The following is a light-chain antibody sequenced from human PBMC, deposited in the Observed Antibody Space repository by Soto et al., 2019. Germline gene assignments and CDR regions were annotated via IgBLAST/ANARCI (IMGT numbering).Light chain of an antibody. CDR2: LGS. V-gene: IGKV2-28*01. CDR3: MQALQTPF. Sequence: DIVMTQSPLSLPVTPGEPASISCRSSQSHLHSNGYNYVDWYLQKPGQSPQLLIYLGSDRASGVPDRFSGSGSGTDFTLKITRVEAEDVGVYYCMQALQTPFFGGGTKVEIK. CDR1: QSHLHSNGYNY. J-gene: IGKJ4*01.